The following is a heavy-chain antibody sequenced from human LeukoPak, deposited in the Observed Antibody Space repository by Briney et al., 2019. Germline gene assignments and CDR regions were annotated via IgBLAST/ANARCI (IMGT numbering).Heavy chain of an antibody. V-gene: IGHV3-7*01. CDR2: IRQDGTES. CDR1: GFTFSSYW. J-gene: IGHJ4*02. CDR3: ARVDGGSGRD. D-gene: IGHD4-23*01. Sequence: GGSQRLSCAASGFTFSSYWMSWVRQAPGKGLEWVANIRQDGTESYYVDSVKGRFTMSRDNANNSLYLQMNSLRVEDTAVYYCARVDGGSGRDWGQGTLVTVSS.